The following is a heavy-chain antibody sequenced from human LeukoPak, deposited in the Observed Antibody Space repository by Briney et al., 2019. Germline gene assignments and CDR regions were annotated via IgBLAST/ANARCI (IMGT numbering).Heavy chain of an antibody. J-gene: IGHJ6*02. CDR3: ARVWGYGMDV. CDR1: GGSFSGYY. CDR2: IYYSGST. Sequence: SETLSLTCAVYGGSFSGYYWSWIRQPPGKGLEWIGYIYYSGSTNYNPSLKSRVTISVDTSKNQFSLKLSSVTAADTAVYYCARVWGYGMDVWGQGTTVTVSS. V-gene: IGHV4-59*01. D-gene: IGHD3-16*01.